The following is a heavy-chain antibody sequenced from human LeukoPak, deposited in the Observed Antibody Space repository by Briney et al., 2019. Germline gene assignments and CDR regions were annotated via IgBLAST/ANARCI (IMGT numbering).Heavy chain of an antibody. J-gene: IGHJ4*02. D-gene: IGHD6-19*01. Sequence: SETLSLTCAVSGGSISSHYWSSLRQPPGEGLEWIAYIHYAGRTNYNPSLKGRVTISVDTSNSQFSLNLNSVTAADTAVYYCARGAGWYDYWGQGTLVTVSS. CDR2: IHYAGRT. CDR1: GGSISSHY. V-gene: IGHV4-59*11. CDR3: ARGAGWYDY.